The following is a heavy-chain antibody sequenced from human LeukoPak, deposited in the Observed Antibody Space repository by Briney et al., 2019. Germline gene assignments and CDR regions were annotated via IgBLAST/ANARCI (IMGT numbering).Heavy chain of an antibody. J-gene: IGHJ4*02. D-gene: IGHD1-26*01. V-gene: IGHV3-23*01. Sequence: GGSLRLSCAASGFTFSSYAMSWVRQAPGKGLECVSSFSGSGSTTYYAESVKGRFTISRDNSKNTLYLQMNSLRAEDTAVYYCSNGRYSGKFDYWGQGTLVTVSS. CDR1: GFTFSSYA. CDR3: SNGRYSGKFDY. CDR2: FSGSGSTT.